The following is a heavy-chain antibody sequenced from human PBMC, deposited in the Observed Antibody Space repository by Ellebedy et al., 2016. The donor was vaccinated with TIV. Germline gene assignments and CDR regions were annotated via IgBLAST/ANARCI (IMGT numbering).Heavy chain of an antibody. CDR2: ISSSSSYI. CDR1: GFTFSSYA. D-gene: IGHD4-17*01. Sequence: GESLKISCAASGFTFSSYAMSWVRQAPGKGLEWVSSISSSSSYIYYADSVKGLFTISRDNAKNSLYLQMNSLRAEDTAVYYCARLHDYGDYPDPFDIWGQGTMVTVSS. J-gene: IGHJ3*02. V-gene: IGHV3-21*01. CDR3: ARLHDYGDYPDPFDI.